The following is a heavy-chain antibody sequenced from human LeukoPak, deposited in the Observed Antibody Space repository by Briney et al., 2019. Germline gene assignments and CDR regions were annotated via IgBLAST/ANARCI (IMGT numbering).Heavy chain of an antibody. V-gene: IGHV3-23*01. Sequence: QPGGSLRLSCAASGFTLSDYAVSWVRQAPGKGPEWVSAITGGGDVTSYADSVKGRFTISRDNSKNTLYLQMDSLRVDDTALYYCAKVGWVGYWGQGTLVTVSS. CDR1: GFTLSDYA. CDR3: AKVGWVGY. J-gene: IGHJ4*02. D-gene: IGHD6-19*01. CDR2: ITGGGDVT.